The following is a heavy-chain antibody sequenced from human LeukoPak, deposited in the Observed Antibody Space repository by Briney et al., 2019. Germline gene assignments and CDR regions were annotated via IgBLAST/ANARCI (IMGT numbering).Heavy chain of an antibody. Sequence: SQTLSLTCTVSGGSISSGGYYWSWIRQHPGKGLEWIGYIYYSGSTYYNPSLKSRVTISVDASKNQFSLKLSSVTAADTAVYYCAGEGVVVTATTTDAFDIWGQGTMVTVSS. CDR3: AGEGVVVTATTTDAFDI. V-gene: IGHV4-31*03. CDR2: IYYSGST. D-gene: IGHD2-21*02. J-gene: IGHJ3*02. CDR1: GGSISSGGYY.